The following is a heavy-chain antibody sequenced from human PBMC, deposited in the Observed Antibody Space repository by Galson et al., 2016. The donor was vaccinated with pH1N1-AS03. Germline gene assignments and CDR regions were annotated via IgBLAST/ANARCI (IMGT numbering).Heavy chain of an antibody. CDR1: RGTFITYA. D-gene: IGHD3-10*01. Sequence: SVKVSCKAHRGTFITYAISWVRQAPGQGLEWMGRIIPVFDTVDYAQKFQGRVTITADRSTSTVSMELSTLRSEDTAFYFCARDRDRYGSGTSFDYWGQGTLVTVSS. J-gene: IGHJ4*02. CDR2: IIPVFDTV. V-gene: IGHV1-69*06. CDR3: ARDRDRYGSGTSFDY.